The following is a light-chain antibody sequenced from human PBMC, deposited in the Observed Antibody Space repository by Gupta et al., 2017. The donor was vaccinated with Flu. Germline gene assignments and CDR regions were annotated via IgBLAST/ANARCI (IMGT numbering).Light chain of an antibody. CDR2: RSD. CDR1: SSDIGTYY. J-gene: IGLJ3*02. CDR3: AAWDATLSGRV. V-gene: IGLV1-47*01. Sequence: QAVLTQPPSVSGAPGVSVTISCSGSSSDIGTYYVYWYQQVPGAAPKLLLYRSDRRPSGVPDRFFGSKSGTSASLTISGLRSEEEADYYCAAWDATLSGRVFGGGTKLTVL.